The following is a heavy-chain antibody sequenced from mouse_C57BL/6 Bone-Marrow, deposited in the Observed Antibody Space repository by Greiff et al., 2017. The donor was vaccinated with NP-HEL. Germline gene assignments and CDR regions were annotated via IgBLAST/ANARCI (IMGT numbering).Heavy chain of an antibody. Sequence: VQLHQSGAELVKPGASVKLSCKASGFTFTSYWMHWVKQRPEQGLEWIGMIDPYSSSTNYNEKFKSKATLTVDKSSNTAYMQLSSLTSEDSAVYYCANLLSFWYFDVWGTGTTVTVSS. CDR2: IDPYSSST. CDR3: ANLLSFWYFDV. V-gene: IGHV1-64*01. CDR1: GFTFTSYW. D-gene: IGHD1-1*01. J-gene: IGHJ1*03.